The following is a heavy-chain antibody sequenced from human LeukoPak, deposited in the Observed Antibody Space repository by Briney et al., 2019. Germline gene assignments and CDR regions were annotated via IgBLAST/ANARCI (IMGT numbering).Heavy chain of an antibody. CDR1: GFTFGDYA. CDR2: IRSKAYGGTT. J-gene: IGHJ4*02. D-gene: IGHD3-9*01. Sequence: GGSLRLSCTASGFTFGDYAMSWVRQAPGKGLEWVGFIRSKAYGGTTEYAASVKGRFTISRDDSKSIAYLQMNSLKTEDTAVYYCTSTYYDILTGYYLLDYWGQGTLVTVSS. CDR3: TSTYYDILTGYYLLDY. V-gene: IGHV3-49*04.